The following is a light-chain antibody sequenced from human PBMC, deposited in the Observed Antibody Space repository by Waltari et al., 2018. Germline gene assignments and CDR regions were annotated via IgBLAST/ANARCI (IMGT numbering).Light chain of an antibody. V-gene: IGLV4-69*01. CDR1: SGHSSNV. CDR3: QTGGHGTWV. Sequence: QLVLTQSPSASASLGASVKLTCTLSSGHSSNVVAWLQQRPGKGPRYLMKVNSDSSHSKGDEIPDRFSGSSSGAERYLTISSLQSEDEADYYCQTGGHGTWVFGGGTKLTVL. CDR2: VNSDSSH. J-gene: IGLJ3*02.